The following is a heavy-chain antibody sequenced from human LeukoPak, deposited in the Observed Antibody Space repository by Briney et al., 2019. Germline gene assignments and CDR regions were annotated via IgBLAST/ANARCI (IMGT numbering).Heavy chain of an antibody. V-gene: IGHV4-39*07. J-gene: IGHJ4*02. CDR1: GGSIRSSSYY. Sequence: SETLSLTCTVSGGSIRSSSYYWGWIRQPPGKGLEWIGSIYYSGSTYYNASLKSRGTISVDTSKNQFSLKLTSVTAADTAVYYCARVDVGMCSGGSCYFDYWGQGTLVTVSS. D-gene: IGHD2-15*01. CDR2: IYYSGST. CDR3: ARVDVGMCSGGSCYFDY.